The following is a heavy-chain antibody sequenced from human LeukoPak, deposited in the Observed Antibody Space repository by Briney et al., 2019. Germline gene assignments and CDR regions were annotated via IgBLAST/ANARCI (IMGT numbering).Heavy chain of an antibody. Sequence: GGSLRLSCAASGCTFSSYGMHWVRQAPGKGLEWVAFIRYDGSNKYYADSVKGRFTISRDNSKNTLYLQMNSLRAEDTAVYYCAKLTGDSSSHYYFDYWGQGTLVTVSS. CDR3: AKLTGDSSSHYYFDY. CDR1: GCTFSSYG. V-gene: IGHV3-30*02. CDR2: IRYDGSNK. D-gene: IGHD6-13*01. J-gene: IGHJ4*02.